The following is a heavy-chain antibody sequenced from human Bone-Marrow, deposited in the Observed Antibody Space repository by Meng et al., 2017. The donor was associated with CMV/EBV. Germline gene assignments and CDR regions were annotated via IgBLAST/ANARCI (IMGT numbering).Heavy chain of an antibody. Sequence: VELSESGGGLVRPWNAPILACACAGITFSSDAMGVGLQAPGKGLEWVSAISGSGGSTYYADSVKGRFTISRDNSKNTLYLQMNSLRAEDTAVYYCATVPIHAFDIWGQGTMVTVSS. CDR3: ATVPIHAFDI. CDR1: GITFSSDA. D-gene: IGHD1-1*01. J-gene: IGHJ3*02. CDR2: ISGSGGST. V-gene: IGHV3-23*01.